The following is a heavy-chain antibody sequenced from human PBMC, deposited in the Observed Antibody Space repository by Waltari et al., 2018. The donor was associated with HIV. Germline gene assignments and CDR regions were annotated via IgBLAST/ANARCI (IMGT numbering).Heavy chain of an antibody. V-gene: IGHV3-23*01. J-gene: IGHJ2*01. CDR1: GLTFSSFA. Sequence: EVQLLESGGGLVQPGGSLRLSCAASGLTFSSFAMNWVRQAPGKGLEWVSSISGSGGSTYYADSMKGRFTISRDNSKNTLYLQMSSLRAEDTAVYYCAKGSGTTVANWYFDLWGRGTLVTVSS. CDR2: ISGSGGST. CDR3: AKGSGTTVANWYFDL. D-gene: IGHD4-17*01.